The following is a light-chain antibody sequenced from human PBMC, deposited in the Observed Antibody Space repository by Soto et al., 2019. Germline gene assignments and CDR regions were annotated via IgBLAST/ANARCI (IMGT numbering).Light chain of an antibody. CDR3: HQYDSSPLT. CDR1: QSVSSSY. Sequence: EIVLTQSPGTLSLSPGERATLSCRANQSVSSSYLAWYQQKPGQAPRLLIYGASSRATGIPDRFSGSGSGTDFTLTISRLEPEDFAVYYCHQYDSSPLTFGGGNKVEIK. V-gene: IGKV3-20*01. J-gene: IGKJ4*01. CDR2: GAS.